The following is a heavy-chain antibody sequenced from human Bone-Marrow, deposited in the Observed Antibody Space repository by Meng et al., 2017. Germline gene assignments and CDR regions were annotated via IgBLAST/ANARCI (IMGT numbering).Heavy chain of an antibody. D-gene: IGHD2-2*01. Sequence: ASVKVSCKASGYTFTHYAINWLRQAPGQGLEWMGWIDTNTGNPTYAQGFTGQFVFSLDTSVSTAYLQISSLKADDTAVYYCTRDGYSDCSSTSCFDYWGQGTLVTVSS. V-gene: IGHV7-4-1*02. CDR2: IDTNTGNP. CDR1: GYTFTHYA. CDR3: TRDGYSDCSSTSCFDY. J-gene: IGHJ4*02.